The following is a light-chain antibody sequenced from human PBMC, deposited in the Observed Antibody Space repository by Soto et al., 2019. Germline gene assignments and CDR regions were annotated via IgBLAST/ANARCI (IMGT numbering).Light chain of an antibody. CDR1: SSDVGSYNY. V-gene: IGLV2-14*01. J-gene: IGLJ2*01. CDR2: DVS. CDR3: SSYTTSSTHVV. Sequence: QSVLTQPASVSGSPGQSITISCTGTSSDVGSYNYVSWYQQYPGKAPKHMIYDVSNRPSGVSYRFSCSKSVNTASLTISGLQAEDEADYYCSSYTTSSTHVVFGGGTKLTVL.